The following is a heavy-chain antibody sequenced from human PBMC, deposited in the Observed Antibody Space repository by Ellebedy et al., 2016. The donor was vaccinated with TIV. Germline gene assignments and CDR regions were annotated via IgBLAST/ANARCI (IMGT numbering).Heavy chain of an antibody. J-gene: IGHJ6*02. CDR3: ATREWQDPMDV. CDR1: GYTFTSYG. D-gene: IGHD3-3*01. CDR2: ISAYNGNT. V-gene: IGHV1-18*01. Sequence: ASVKVSXXASGYTFTSYGISWVRQAPGQGLEWMGWISAYNGNTNYAQKLQGRVTITRDTSASTAYMELSSLMSEDTAVYYCATREWQDPMDVWGQGTTVTVSS.